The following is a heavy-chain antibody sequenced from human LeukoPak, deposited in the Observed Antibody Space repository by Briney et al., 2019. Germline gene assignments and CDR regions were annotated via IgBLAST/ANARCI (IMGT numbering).Heavy chain of an antibody. D-gene: IGHD1-26*01. CDR1: GYSFTHYW. J-gene: IGHJ4*02. CDR2: IYPGDSDA. CDR3: ARRISFGGSYSFDY. Sequence: GESLKISCKGSGYSFTHYWIGWVRQMPGRGLEWMGIIYPGDSDARYSPSFQGQVTISADKTISTTYLQWSSLKASDTAMYYCARRISFGGSYSFDYWGQGTLVTVSS. V-gene: IGHV5-51*01.